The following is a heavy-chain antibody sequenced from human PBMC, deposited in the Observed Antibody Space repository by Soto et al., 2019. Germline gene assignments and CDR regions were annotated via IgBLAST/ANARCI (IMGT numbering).Heavy chain of an antibody. CDR2: INPESTTL. J-gene: IGHJ5*02. D-gene: IGHD6-19*01. CDR1: ENTVNIYW. V-gene: IGHV3-74*01. Sequence: EAQLVESGGGLVQPGGSLTLSCTDSENTVNIYWMHWIRQVPGKGLVWVSRINPESTTLTYADSVTGRFTISRDYAKNTQYLQMTGLSGEDTATYYCTKDSFSAWESWGQGALVTVSS. CDR3: TKDSFSAWES.